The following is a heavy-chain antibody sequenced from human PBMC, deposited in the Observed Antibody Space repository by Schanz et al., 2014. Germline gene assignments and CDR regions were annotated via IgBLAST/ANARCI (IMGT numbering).Heavy chain of an antibody. CDR2: IWYDGSKT. D-gene: IGHD6-19*01. J-gene: IGHJ4*02. CDR3: AKDLPAVAVAPLMTGLYDS. V-gene: IGHV3-33*06. Sequence: VQLVESGGGLVKPGGSLRLSCAASGFTSSNAWMSWVRQAPGKGLEWVGVIWYDGSKTYYADSVRSRFTISRENSKNTLHLQTNRLRAEDTAVYHCAKDLPAVAVAPLMTGLYDSWGQGTLVTVSS. CDR1: GFTSSNAW.